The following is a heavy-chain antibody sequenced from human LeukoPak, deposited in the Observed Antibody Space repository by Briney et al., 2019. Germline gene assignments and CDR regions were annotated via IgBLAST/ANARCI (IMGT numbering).Heavy chain of an antibody. CDR1: RFTFSSYA. D-gene: IGHD1-26*01. CDR3: ARALVRSGSYLFDY. J-gene: IGHJ4*02. V-gene: IGHV3-23*01. Sequence: GGSLRLSCAASRFTFSSYAMSWVRQAPGKGLEWVSAISGSGGSTYYADSVKGRFTISRDNSKNTLYLQMNSLRAEDTAVCYCARALVRSGSYLFDYWGQGTLVTVSS. CDR2: ISGSGGST.